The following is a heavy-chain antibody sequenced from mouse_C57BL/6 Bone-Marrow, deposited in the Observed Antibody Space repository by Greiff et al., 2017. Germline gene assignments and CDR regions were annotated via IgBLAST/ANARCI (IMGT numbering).Heavy chain of an antibody. CDR1: GYAFSSSW. Sequence: QVQLQQSGPELVKPGASVKISCKASGYAFSSSWMNWVKQRPGTGLEWIGRIYPGDGGTNYNGKFKGKATLTADKSSSTAYMQLSSLTSEDSAVYFCANDGSGVWGQGTTLTVSS. V-gene: IGHV1-82*01. J-gene: IGHJ2*01. CDR3: ANDGSGV. CDR2: IYPGDGGT. D-gene: IGHD1-1*01.